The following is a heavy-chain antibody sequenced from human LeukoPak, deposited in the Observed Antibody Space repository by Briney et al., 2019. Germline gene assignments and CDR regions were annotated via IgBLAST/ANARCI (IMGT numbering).Heavy chain of an antibody. CDR2: IKQDGSEK. D-gene: IGHD2-15*01. CDR3: ARESKTQFAQGFYYYYYMDV. J-gene: IGHJ6*03. V-gene: IGHV3-7*01. CDR1: GFTFSSYW. Sequence: PGGSLRLSCAASGFTFSSYWMSWVRQAPGKGLEWVANIKQDGSEKYYVDSVEGRFTISRDNAKNSLYLQMNSLRAEDTAVYYCARESKTQFAQGFYYYYYMDVWGKGTTVTVSS.